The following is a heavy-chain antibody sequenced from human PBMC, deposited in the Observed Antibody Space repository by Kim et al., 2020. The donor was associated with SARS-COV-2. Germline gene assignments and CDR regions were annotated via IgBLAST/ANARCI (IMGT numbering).Heavy chain of an antibody. V-gene: IGHV3-30*02. CDR3: AMGYDNLTGYLTPDY. D-gene: IGHD3-9*01. Sequence: ADSVKGQFTISRDNSKNTLYLQMNSLRGEETAVYYCAMGYDNLTGYLTPDYWGQGTLVTVTS. J-gene: IGHJ4*01.